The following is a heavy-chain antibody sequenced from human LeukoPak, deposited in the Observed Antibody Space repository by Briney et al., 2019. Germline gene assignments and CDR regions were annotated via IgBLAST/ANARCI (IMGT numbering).Heavy chain of an antibody. CDR3: ARDMDSSSWYGYYYYYMDV. J-gene: IGHJ6*03. D-gene: IGHD6-13*01. CDR2: INPNSGGT. CDR1: GYTFTGYY. V-gene: IGHV1-2*02. Sequence: ASVKVSCKASGYTFTGYYMHWVRQAPGQGLEWMGWINPNSGGTNYAQKFQGRVTMTRDTSISTAYMELRSLRSDDTAVYYCARDMDSSSWYGYYYYYMDVWGKGTTVTVSS.